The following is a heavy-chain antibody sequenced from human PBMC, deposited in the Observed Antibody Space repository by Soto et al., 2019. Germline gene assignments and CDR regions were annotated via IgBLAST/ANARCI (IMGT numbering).Heavy chain of an antibody. Sequence: EVQLVESGGGLAQPGGSLRLSCAASGFTFSSDAMDWVRQAPGKGLEYVSGISSNGIGTYYASSVKGRFTISRANSRDTVYLQMDSLRPEDMAVYYWARRARADYYYMDVWGKGTTVTVS. D-gene: IGHD6-6*01. CDR2: ISSNGIGT. V-gene: IGHV3-64*01. CDR1: GFTFSSDA. J-gene: IGHJ6*03. CDR3: ARRARADYYYMDV.